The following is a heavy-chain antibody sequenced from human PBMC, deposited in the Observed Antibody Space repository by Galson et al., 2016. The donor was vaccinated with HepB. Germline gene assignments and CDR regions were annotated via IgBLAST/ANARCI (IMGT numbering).Heavy chain of an antibody. V-gene: IGHV2-5*01. Sequence: PALVKPTQTLTLTCTFSGFSLSTSRAGVGWIRQSPGKALEWLAVIYWNDEKHYSPSLESRLTITKDTSKNQVVLTMTNMDPVDTATYYCAHRQQYLGQNEYNNNGFDDWGQGTLVTVSS. CDR2: IYWNDEK. CDR1: GFSLSTSRAG. J-gene: IGHJ4*02. CDR3: AHRQQYLGQNEYNNNGFDD. D-gene: IGHD5-24*01.